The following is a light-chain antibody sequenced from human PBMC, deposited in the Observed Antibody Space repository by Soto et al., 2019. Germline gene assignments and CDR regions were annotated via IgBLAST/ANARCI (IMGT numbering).Light chain of an antibody. Sequence: EIVLTQSPGTLSLSPGERATLSCRASQSVSSNYLAWCQQKPGQAPRLLIYDASNRATGIPARFSGSGSGTDFTLTISSLEPEDFAVYYCQQRSNWPTFGQGTKV. V-gene: IGKV3-11*01. J-gene: IGKJ1*01. CDR2: DAS. CDR1: QSVSSNY. CDR3: QQRSNWPT.